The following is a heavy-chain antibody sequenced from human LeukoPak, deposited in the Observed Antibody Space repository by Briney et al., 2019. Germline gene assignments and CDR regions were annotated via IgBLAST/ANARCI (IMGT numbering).Heavy chain of an antibody. D-gene: IGHD6-19*01. CDR2: ISYDGSNK. V-gene: IGHV3-30-3*01. Sequence: PGGSLRLSCAASGFTFSSYAMHWVRQAPGKGLEWVAVISYDGSNKYYADSVKGRFTISRDNSKNTLYLQMNSLRAEDTAVYYCARDGSGRYGAGYYFDYWGQGTLVTVSS. CDR3: ARDGSGRYGAGYYFDY. J-gene: IGHJ4*02. CDR1: GFTFSSYA.